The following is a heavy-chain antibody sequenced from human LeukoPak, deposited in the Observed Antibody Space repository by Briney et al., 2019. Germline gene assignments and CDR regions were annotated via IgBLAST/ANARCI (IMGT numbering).Heavy chain of an antibody. CDR2: ISDSGGST. CDR3: AKDLGCCSGGSCRPYYFDY. D-gene: IGHD2-15*01. V-gene: IGHV3-23*01. Sequence: GGSLRLSCAASGFTFSSFAMSWVRQAPGKGLEWVSAISDSGGSTYYTDSVKGRFTIPRDNSRNTLYLQMNSLRAEDTAVYYCAKDLGCCSGGSCRPYYFDYWGQGTLVTVSS. J-gene: IGHJ4*02. CDR1: GFTFSSFA.